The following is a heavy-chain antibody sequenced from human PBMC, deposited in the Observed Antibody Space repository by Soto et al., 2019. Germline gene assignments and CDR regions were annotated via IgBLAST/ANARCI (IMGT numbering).Heavy chain of an antibody. CDR3: AKSGGWAYYYSYYMDV. V-gene: IGHV3-23*01. CDR1: EFTFSSYA. Sequence: GGSLRLSCAASEFTFSSYAMSWVRQAPGKGLEWVSGIRGNGGSKHYADSVKGRFTVSRDNSKNTLYLQMNSLGVEDTAVYYCAKSGGWAYYYSYYMDVWGKGTTVTVSS. J-gene: IGHJ6*03. CDR2: IRGNGGSK. D-gene: IGHD2-15*01.